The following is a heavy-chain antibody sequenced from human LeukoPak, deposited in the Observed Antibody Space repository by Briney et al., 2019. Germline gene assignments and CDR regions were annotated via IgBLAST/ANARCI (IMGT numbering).Heavy chain of an antibody. Sequence: GGSLRLSCAASGFTFSSYSMNWVRQAPGKGLEWVSYISSSGSTIYYADSVKGRFAISRDNAKNSLYLQMNSLRAEDTAVYYCARVNYDILTGYSDYWGQGTLVTVSS. CDR1: GFTFSSYS. V-gene: IGHV3-48*04. J-gene: IGHJ4*02. CDR3: ARVNYDILTGYSDY. D-gene: IGHD3-9*01. CDR2: ISSSGSTI.